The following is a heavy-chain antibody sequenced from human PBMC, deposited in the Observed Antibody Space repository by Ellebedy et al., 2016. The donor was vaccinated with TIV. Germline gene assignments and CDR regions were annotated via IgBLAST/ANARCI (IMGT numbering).Heavy chain of an antibody. V-gene: IGHV3-21*01. D-gene: IGHD4-17*01. J-gene: IGHJ6*02. Sequence: SVKGRFTISRDKAKNSLYLQMKSLRAEDTALYYCARDIDSDYGEAYYYYGMDVWGQGTTVTVSS. CDR3: ARDIDSDYGEAYYYYGMDV.